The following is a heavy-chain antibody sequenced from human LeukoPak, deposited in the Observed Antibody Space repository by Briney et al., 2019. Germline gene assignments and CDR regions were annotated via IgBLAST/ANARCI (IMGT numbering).Heavy chain of an antibody. Sequence: KTSETLSLTCTVSGGSISSGGYYWSWIRQHPGKGLEWIGYIYYSVSTYYNPSLKSRVTISVDTSKNQFSLKLSSVTAADTAVYHCASTSPPAGYFDPYYFDYWGQGTLVTVSS. CDR2: IYYSVST. V-gene: IGHV4-31*03. J-gene: IGHJ4*02. CDR3: ASTSPPAGYFDPYYFDY. D-gene: IGHD3-9*01. CDR1: GGSISSGGYY.